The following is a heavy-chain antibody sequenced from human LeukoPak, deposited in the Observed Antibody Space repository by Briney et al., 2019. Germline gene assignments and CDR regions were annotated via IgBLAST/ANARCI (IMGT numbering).Heavy chain of an antibody. CDR3: AKDGDLDCSSTSCYDAFDI. D-gene: IGHD2-2*01. J-gene: IGHJ3*02. V-gene: IGHV3-30*18. CDR2: ISYDGSNK. CDR1: GFTFSSYG. Sequence: PGGSLRLSCAASGFTFSSYGMHWVRQAPGKGLEWVAVISYDGSNKYYADSVKGRFTISRDNSKNTLYLQMNSLRAEDTAVYYCAKDGDLDCSSTSCYDAFDIWGQGTMVTLSS.